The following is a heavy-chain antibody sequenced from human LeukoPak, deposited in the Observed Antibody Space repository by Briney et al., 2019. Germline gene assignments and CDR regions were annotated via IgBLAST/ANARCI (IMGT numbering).Heavy chain of an antibody. CDR2: ISSSSSYI. V-gene: IGHV3-21*01. Sequence: PGGSLRLSCAASGFTFSSYSMNWVRQAPGKGLEWVSSISSSSSYIYYADSVKGRFTISRDNAKNSLYLQMNSLRAEDTAVYYCARDISPAGTEDAVDIWGQGTMVTVSS. J-gene: IGHJ3*02. CDR3: ARDISPAGTEDAVDI. D-gene: IGHD1-1*01. CDR1: GFTFSSYS.